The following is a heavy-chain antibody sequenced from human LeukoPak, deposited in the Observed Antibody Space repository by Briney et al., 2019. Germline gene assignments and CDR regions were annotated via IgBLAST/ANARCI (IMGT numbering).Heavy chain of an antibody. J-gene: IGHJ3*02. CDR1: GFTFSSYA. D-gene: IGHD2-15*01. V-gene: IGHV3-21*01. CDR3: ARDKRWGYCSGGSCYSRWGAFDI. CDR2: ISSSSSYI. Sequence: GGSLRLSCAASGFTFSSYAMSWVRQAPGKGLEWVSSISSSSSYIYYADSVKGRFTISRDNAKNSLYLQMNSLRAEDTAVYFCARDKRWGYCSGGSCYSRWGAFDIWGQGTMVTVS.